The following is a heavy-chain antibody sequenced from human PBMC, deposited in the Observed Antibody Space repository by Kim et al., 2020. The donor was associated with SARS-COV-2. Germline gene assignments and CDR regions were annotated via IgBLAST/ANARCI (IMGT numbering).Heavy chain of an antibody. D-gene: IGHD3-16*02. CDR3: ARVLYKSTDGHFDL. V-gene: IGHV3-23*01. CDR2: ISGSGDGT. J-gene: IGHJ2*01. CDR1: GFTFSSYA. Sequence: GGSLRLSCAASGFTFSSYAMGWVRQAPRKGPEWVSAISGSGDGTFYTASVKGRFTISRDDSKNTLYLQMSSLRAEDTAIYYCARVLYKSTDGHFDLWGRGTLVTVSS.